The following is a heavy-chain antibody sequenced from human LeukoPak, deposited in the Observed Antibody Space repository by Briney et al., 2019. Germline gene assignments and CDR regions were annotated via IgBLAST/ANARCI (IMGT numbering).Heavy chain of an antibody. CDR1: GGIFSRHT. CDR3: ARDSSEFRSLLFH. CDR2: ITPMFGTS. J-gene: IGHJ1*01. Sequence: GASVKVSCKASGGIFSRHTISWVRQSPGQGLEWMGGITPMFGTSNYAQKFQGRVTITADEPTSTAYMELSSLRSEDTAVYYCARDSSEFRSLLFHWGQGTLVTVSS. V-gene: IGHV1-69*13. D-gene: IGHD1-14*01.